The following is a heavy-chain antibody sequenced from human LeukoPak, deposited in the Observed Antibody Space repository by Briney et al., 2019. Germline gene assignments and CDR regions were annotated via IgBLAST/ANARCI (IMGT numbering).Heavy chain of an antibody. D-gene: IGHD3-10*01. CDR3: AIGLWIGATEVFDY. V-gene: IGHV4-59*08. CDR1: GDSISSYY. J-gene: IGHJ4*02. CDR2: IYYSGST. Sequence: SDTLSLTCTVSGDSISSYYWNWTRQPPGKGLEWIGYIYYSGSTNYNPSLKSRVTISVDTSKDQFSLKLRSVTAADTAVYYCAIGLWIGATEVFDYWGQGTLVTVSS.